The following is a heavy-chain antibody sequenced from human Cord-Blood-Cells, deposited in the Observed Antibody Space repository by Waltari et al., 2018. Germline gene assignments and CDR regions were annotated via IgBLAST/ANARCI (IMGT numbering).Heavy chain of an antibody. V-gene: IGHV3-23*01. D-gene: IGHD3-9*01. CDR2: ISGSGGST. J-gene: IGHJ4*02. CDR1: GLPFSSYA. Sequence: EVQLLESGGGLVQPGGSLRLSCAASGLPFSSYATSWFRHAPGKGLEWVSAISGSGGSTYYADSVKGRFTISRDNSKNTLYLQMNSLRAEDTAVYYCAKGHTYYDILTGYYFDYWGQGTLVTVSS. CDR3: AKGHTYYDILTGYYFDY.